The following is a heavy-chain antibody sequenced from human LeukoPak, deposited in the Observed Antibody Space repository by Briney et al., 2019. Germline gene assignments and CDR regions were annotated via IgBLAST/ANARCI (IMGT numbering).Heavy chain of an antibody. CDR3: ARDRGYYGSGSYGSFPLFDY. J-gene: IGHJ4*02. Sequence: ASVKVSCKASGYTFTSYGISWVRQAPGQGLEWMGGFDPEDGETIYAQKFQGRVTMTEDTSTDTAYMELSSLRSEDTAVYYCARDRGYYGSGSYGSFPLFDYWGQGTLVTVSS. V-gene: IGHV1-24*01. CDR2: FDPEDGET. D-gene: IGHD3-10*01. CDR1: GYTFTSYG.